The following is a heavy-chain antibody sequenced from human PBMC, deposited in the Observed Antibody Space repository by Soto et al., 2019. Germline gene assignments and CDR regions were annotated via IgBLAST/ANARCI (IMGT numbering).Heavy chain of an antibody. Sequence: EVQLVESGGGLVQPGGSLKLSCEASGFTFSGSAMHWVRQASGRGLEWVGRIRSKANSYATAYAASVKGRFTVSRDDSKNPAYLQMNSLTPEDTAVYYCTRHTEWEPHTTSNSVRQLHVPFDYWGQGTLVTVSS. CDR2: IRSKANSYAT. CDR1: GFTFSGSA. CDR3: TRHTEWEPHTTSNSVRQLHVPFDY. J-gene: IGHJ4*02. V-gene: IGHV3-73*02. D-gene: IGHD1-26*01.